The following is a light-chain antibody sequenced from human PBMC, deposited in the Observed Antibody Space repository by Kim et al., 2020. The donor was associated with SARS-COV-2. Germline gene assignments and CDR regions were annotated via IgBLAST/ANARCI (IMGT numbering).Light chain of an antibody. J-gene: IGKJ1*01. CDR3: QHRQT. CDR1: QYVTRG. V-gene: IGKV1-5*01. CDR2: DAS. Sequence: GDRVTITGRATQYVTRGLAWYQQRPGRAPKLLIYDASTLDRGVPSRFRGSGSGTEFTLTINSLQPDDFASYYCQHRQTFGQGTKVDIK.